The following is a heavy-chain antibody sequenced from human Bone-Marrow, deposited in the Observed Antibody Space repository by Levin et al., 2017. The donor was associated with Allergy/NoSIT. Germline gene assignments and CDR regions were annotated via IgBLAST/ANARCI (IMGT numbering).Heavy chain of an antibody. D-gene: IGHD1-7*01. CDR3: ARGITGTTNYYGMDV. V-gene: IGHV4-4*02. Sequence: SETLSLTCAVSGGSISSSNWWSWVRQPPGKGLEWIGEIYHSGSTNYNPSLKSRVTISVDKSKNQFSLKLSSVTAADTAVYYCARGITGTTNYYGMDVWGQGTTVTVSS. J-gene: IGHJ6*02. CDR2: IYHSGST. CDR1: GGSISSSNW.